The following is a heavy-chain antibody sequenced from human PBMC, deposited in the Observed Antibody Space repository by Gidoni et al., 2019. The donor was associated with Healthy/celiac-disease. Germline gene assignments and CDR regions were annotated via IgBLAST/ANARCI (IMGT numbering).Heavy chain of an antibody. CDR1: GGSFRGYY. CDR3: ARHRYYYDSSGYPDY. V-gene: IGHV4-34*01. CDR2: INHSGRT. J-gene: IGHJ4*02. D-gene: IGHD3-22*01. Sequence: QVQLQQWGAGMLTPSETLSLTCAVYGGSFRGYYWSWIRQPPGKGLEWIGEINHSGRTNYNPSRKSRVTISVDTSKTQFSLKLSSVTAADTAVYYCARHRYYYDSSGYPDYWGQGTLVTVSS.